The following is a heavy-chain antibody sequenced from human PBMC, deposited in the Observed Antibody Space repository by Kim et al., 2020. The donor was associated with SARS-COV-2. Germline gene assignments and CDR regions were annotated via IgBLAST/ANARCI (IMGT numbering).Heavy chain of an antibody. CDR3: ARGGTAMVMGYYYYGMDV. V-gene: IGHV4-34*01. J-gene: IGHJ6*02. CDR2: INHSGST. Sequence: SETLSLTCAVYGGSFSGYYWSWIRQPPGKGLEWIGEINHSGSTNYNPSLKSRVTISVDTSKNQFSLKLSSVTAADTAVYYCARGGTAMVMGYYYYGMDVWGQGTTVTVSS. CDR1: GGSFSGYY. D-gene: IGHD5-18*01.